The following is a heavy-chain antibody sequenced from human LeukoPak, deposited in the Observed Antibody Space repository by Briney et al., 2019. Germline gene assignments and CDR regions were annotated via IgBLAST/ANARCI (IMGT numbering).Heavy chain of an antibody. Sequence: PGRSLRLSCAASGFTFDDYAMHWVRQAPGKGLEWVSGISWNSGSIGYADSVKGRFTISRDNAKNSLYLQMNSLRAEDMALYYCAKDISNSPRYMDVWGKGTTVTVSS. CDR3: AKDISNSPRYMDV. V-gene: IGHV3-9*03. CDR1: GFTFDDYA. J-gene: IGHJ6*03. CDR2: ISWNSGSI. D-gene: IGHD6-13*01.